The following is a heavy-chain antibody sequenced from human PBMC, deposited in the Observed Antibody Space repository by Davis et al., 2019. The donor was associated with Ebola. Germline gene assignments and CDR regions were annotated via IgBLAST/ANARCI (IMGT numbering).Heavy chain of an antibody. D-gene: IGHD3-16*01. Sequence: GGSLRLSCAASGFTFSSYWMSWVRQAPGKGLEWVANIKQDGSEKYYVDSVKGRFTISRDNARNSLYLQMNSLRADDTAVYYCAREQGPTEGGGMDVWGQGTTVTVS. CDR1: GFTFSSYW. J-gene: IGHJ6*02. CDR2: IKQDGSEK. V-gene: IGHV3-7*01. CDR3: AREQGPTEGGGMDV.